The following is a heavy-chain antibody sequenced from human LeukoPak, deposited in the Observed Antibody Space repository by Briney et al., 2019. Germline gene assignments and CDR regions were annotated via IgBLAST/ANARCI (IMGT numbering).Heavy chain of an antibody. Sequence: GASVKVSCKASGYTFTGHYMHWVRQAPGQGLEWMGWINPNSGGTSYAQRFQGRVTMTRDTSINTAYMEVSWLRSEDTAVYYRARTTGTKGFDLCGQGTLVTVSS. J-gene: IGHJ4*02. CDR1: GYTFTGHY. V-gene: IGHV1-2*02. CDR3: ARTTGTKGFDL. D-gene: IGHD1-1*01. CDR2: INPNSGGT.